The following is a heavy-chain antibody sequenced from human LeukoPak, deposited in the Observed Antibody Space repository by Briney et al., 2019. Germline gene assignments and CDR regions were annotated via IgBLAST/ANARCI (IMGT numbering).Heavy chain of an antibody. J-gene: IGHJ3*02. V-gene: IGHV3-21*01. CDR3: AKEAYYYDSSGYWAFDI. D-gene: IGHD3-22*01. CDR1: GFTFSSYS. Sequence: PGRSLRLSCAASGFTFSSYSMNWVRQAPGKGLEWVSSISSSSSYIYYADSVKGRFTISRDNAKNSLYLQMNSLRAEDTAVYYCAKEAYYYDSSGYWAFDIWGQGTMVTVSS. CDR2: ISSSSSYI.